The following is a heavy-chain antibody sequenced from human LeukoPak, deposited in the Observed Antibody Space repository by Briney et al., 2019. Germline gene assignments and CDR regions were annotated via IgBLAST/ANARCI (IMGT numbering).Heavy chain of an antibody. CDR3: ANGNSFDS. Sequence: GGSLRLSCRASGFTFSNSWMSWVRQAPGKRLECVVNIHPDGSQIFYRASVTGRFTIYRDNSDNSLFLQMNSLRAEDTAVYYCANGNSFDSWGQGTLVTVSS. V-gene: IGHV3-7*03. J-gene: IGHJ4*02. D-gene: IGHD1/OR15-1a*01. CDR1: GFTFSNSW. CDR2: IHPDGSQI.